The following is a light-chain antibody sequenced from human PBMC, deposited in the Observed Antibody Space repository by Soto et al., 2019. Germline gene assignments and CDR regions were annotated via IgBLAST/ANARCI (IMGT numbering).Light chain of an antibody. CDR3: QQTYTTPRT. CDR1: QTVSTY. J-gene: IGKJ1*01. V-gene: IGKV1-39*01. CDR2: ATS. Sequence: DTQMTQSPSSLSASVGDRISITCRASQTVSTYLNWYQQKAGQSPTLLISATSTLQSGVPSRFSVSGSGTEFTLTITSLQPEDFATYYCQQTYTTPRTFDQGTKV.